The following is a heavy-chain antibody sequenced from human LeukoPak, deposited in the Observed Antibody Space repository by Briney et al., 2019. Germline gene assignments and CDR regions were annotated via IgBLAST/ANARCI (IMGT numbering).Heavy chain of an antibody. D-gene: IGHD5-12*01. CDR2: IIPIFGTA. Sequence: GASVKVSCKASGGTFSSYAISWVRQAPGQGLEWMGGIIPIFGTANYAQKFQGRVTITADESTSTAYMELSSLRSEDTAVYYCARGATEATMYSPFDYWGQGTLVTVSS. V-gene: IGHV1-69*13. CDR3: ARGATEATMYSPFDY. CDR1: GGTFSSYA. J-gene: IGHJ4*02.